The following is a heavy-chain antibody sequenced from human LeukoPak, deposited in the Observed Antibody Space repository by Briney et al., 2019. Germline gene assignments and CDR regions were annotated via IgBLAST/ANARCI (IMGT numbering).Heavy chain of an antibody. J-gene: IGHJ4*02. CDR1: GASISSRS. D-gene: IGHD5-18*01. V-gene: IGHV3-21*01. Sequence: ETLSLTCTVSGASISSRSYYWGWLRQPPGKGLEWVSSISTSSSYIYYADSVKGRFTVSRDNGKNSMFLQMNSLRAEDTAVYYCAREAGLGYSDYWGQGTLVTVSS. CDR2: ISTSSSYI. CDR3: AREAGLGYSDY.